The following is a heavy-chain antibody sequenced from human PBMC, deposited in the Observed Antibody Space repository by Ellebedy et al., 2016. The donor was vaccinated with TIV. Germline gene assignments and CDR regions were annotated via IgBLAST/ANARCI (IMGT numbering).Heavy chain of an antibody. V-gene: IGHV3-30*04. CDR3: ARGDNYDILTGLAY. D-gene: IGHD3-9*01. CDR2: ISYDGSNK. CDR1: GFTFSSYA. Sequence: GGSLRLSCAASGFTFSSYAMHWVRQAPGKGLEWVAVISYDGSNKYYADSVKGRFTISRDNSKNTLYLQMNSLRAEDTAVYYCARGDNYDILTGLAYWGQGTLVTVSS. J-gene: IGHJ4*02.